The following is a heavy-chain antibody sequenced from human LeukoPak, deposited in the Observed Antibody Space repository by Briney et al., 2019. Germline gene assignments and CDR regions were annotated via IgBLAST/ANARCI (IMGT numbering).Heavy chain of an antibody. CDR1: GFTFSSYG. J-gene: IGHJ4*02. Sequence: GGSLRLSCAASGFTFSSYGMHWVRQAPGKGLEWVAVISYDGSNKYYADSVKGRFTISRDNSKNTLYLQMNSLRAEDTAVYYCAKGARYGSGRKIGVYFDYWGQGTLVTVSS. CDR2: ISYDGSNK. CDR3: AKGARYGSGRKIGVYFDY. D-gene: IGHD3-10*01. V-gene: IGHV3-30*18.